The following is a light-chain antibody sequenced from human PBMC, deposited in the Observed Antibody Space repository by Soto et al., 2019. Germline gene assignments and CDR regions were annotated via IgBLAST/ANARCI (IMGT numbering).Light chain of an antibody. Sequence: QSVLTQPASVSGSPGQSITISCTGTSNDIGIYNYVSWFQQHPGKAPNLILYEVSHRPSGVSSRFSGSKSGITASLTISGLQAEDEADYYCSSFTSAYTFVFGSGTKVTVL. J-gene: IGLJ1*01. CDR3: SSFTSAYTFV. CDR2: EVS. CDR1: SNDIGIYNY. V-gene: IGLV2-14*01.